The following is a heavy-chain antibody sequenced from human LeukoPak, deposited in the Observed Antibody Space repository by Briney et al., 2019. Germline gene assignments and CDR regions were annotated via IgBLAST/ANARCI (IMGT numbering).Heavy chain of an antibody. CDR3: ATSPVYSYGHPYYFDY. Sequence: GGSLRLSCAASGFTFSSYAMSWVRQAPGKGLEWVSVIYSGGSTYYADSVKGRFTISRDNSKNTLYLQMNSLRAEDTAVYYCATSPVYSYGHPYYFDYWGQGTLVTVSS. CDR1: GFTFSSYA. V-gene: IGHV3-66*01. D-gene: IGHD5-18*01. J-gene: IGHJ4*02. CDR2: IYSGGST.